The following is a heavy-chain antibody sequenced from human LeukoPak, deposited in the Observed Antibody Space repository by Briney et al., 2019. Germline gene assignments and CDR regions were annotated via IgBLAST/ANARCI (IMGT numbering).Heavy chain of an antibody. CDR3: ARSGLYYPGSGSFDY. V-gene: IGHV4-31*03. CDR1: GDSLTRGGYY. D-gene: IGHD3-10*01. Sequence: PSETLSLTCTVSGDSLTRGGYYWHWVRQHPVRGLEWVGYIYYTGSTNYNPSLKSRINISADTSKNQFSLKLKSETAADTAIYYCARSGLYYPGSGSFDYWGQGALVAVSS. CDR2: IYYTGST. J-gene: IGHJ4*02.